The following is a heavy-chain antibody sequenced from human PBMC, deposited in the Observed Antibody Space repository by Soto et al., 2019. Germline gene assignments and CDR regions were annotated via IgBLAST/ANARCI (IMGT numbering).Heavy chain of an antibody. CDR2: IYYSGST. CDR1: GGSISSYC. D-gene: IGHD4-17*01. V-gene: IGHV4-59*01. Sequence: SETLSLTCTVSGGSISSYCWSWIRQPPGKGLEWIGYIYYSGSTNYNPSLKSRVTISVDTSKNQFSLKLSSVTAADTAVYYCARSDYGDYLGWFDPWGQGTLVTVSS. CDR3: ARSDYGDYLGWFDP. J-gene: IGHJ5*02.